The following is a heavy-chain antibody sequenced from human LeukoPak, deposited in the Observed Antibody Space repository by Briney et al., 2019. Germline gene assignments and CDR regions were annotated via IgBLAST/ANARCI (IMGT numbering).Heavy chain of an antibody. CDR1: GFTFSSYS. J-gene: IGHJ4*02. CDR2: ISSSSSTI. V-gene: IGHV3-48*04. D-gene: IGHD2-2*01. Sequence: HPGGSLRLSCAASGFTFSSYSMNWVRQAPGKGLEWVSYISSSSSTIYYADSVKGRFTISRDNAKNSLYLQMNSLGAEDTAVYYCARDWGIVVVPAAIGYFDYWGQGTLVTVSS. CDR3: ARDWGIVVVPAAIGYFDY.